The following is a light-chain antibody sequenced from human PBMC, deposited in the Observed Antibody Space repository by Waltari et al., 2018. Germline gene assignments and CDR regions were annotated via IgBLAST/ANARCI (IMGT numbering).Light chain of an antibody. J-gene: IGKJ5*01. V-gene: IGKV3-15*01. CDR2: GAS. Sequence: EIVMTQSPATLSVSPGERATLSCRASQSVSSNLAWYQPKPGQAPRLLIYGASTRATGIPARFSGSGSGTEFTLTISSLQSEDFAVYYCQQYNNWPPNFGQGTRLEIK. CDR1: QSVSSN. CDR3: QQYNNWPPN.